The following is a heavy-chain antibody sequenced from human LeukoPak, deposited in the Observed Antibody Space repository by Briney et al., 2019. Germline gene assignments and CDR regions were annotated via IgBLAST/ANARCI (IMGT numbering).Heavy chain of an antibody. V-gene: IGHV3-23*01. Sequence: GGSLRLSCAASGFTFSSYAMSWVRQAPGKGVGWVSAISGSGGSTYYADSVKGRFTISRDNSKNTLYLQMNSLRAEDTAVYYCAKYYYDSSGAYYFDYWGQGTLVTVSS. CDR2: ISGSGGST. CDR1: GFTFSSYA. CDR3: AKYYYDSSGAYYFDY. D-gene: IGHD3-22*01. J-gene: IGHJ4*02.